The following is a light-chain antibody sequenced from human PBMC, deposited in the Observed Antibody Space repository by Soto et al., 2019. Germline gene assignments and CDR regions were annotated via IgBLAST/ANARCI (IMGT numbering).Light chain of an antibody. V-gene: IGLV6-57*01. CDR3: QSYDSSNQV. CDR1: SDSIASNY. J-gene: IGLJ3*02. CDR2: EDN. Sequence: NFMLTQPHSVSGSPGKTVTISCTRSSDSIASNYVQWYQQRPGSSPTTVIYEDNLRPSGVPDRFSGSIDSSSNSASLTISGLKTEDEADYYCQSYDSSNQVFGGGTKLTVL.